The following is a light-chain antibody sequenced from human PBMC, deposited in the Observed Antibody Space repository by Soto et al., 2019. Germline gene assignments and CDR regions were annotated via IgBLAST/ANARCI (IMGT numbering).Light chain of an antibody. J-gene: IGLJ1*01. Sequence: QSALTQPPSASGSPGQSVTISCTGTSSDVGGYNYVSWYQQHPGKAPKLMIYEVTNRPSGVPDRFSGSKSGNRASLTVSGLQAEDEADYCCSSYAGSTAWVFGPGTKLTVL. CDR2: EVT. CDR1: SSDVGGYNY. V-gene: IGLV2-8*01. CDR3: SSYAGSTAWV.